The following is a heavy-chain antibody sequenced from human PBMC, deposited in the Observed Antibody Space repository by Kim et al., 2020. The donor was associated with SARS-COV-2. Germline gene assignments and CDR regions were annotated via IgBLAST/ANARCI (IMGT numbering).Heavy chain of an antibody. CDR2: T. Sequence: TKFSQKFPGRVTISRDTSASTVYMEVSSLRSEDTAVYYCARGGNWNDAFDYWGQGTLVTVSS. V-gene: IGHV1-3*01. D-gene: IGHD1-1*01. CDR3: ARGGNWNDAFDY. J-gene: IGHJ4*02.